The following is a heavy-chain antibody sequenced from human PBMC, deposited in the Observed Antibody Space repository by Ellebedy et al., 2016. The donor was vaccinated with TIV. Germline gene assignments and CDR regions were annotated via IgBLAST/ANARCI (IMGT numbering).Heavy chain of an antibody. D-gene: IGHD2-15*01. J-gene: IGHJ4*02. CDR3: AVVDFC. Sequence: PGGSLRLSCAASGFAVTSYYITWARQDPGKGLDWVSVIFTSDITSYADSVRGRFTISRDTYKNTVSLQMNSLRVEDTAIYYCAVVDFCWGQGTLVTVSS. CDR1: GFAVTSYY. V-gene: IGHV3-53*01. CDR2: IFTSDIT.